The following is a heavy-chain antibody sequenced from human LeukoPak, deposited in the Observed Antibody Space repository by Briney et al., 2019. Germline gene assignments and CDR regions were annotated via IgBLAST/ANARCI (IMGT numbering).Heavy chain of an antibody. J-gene: IGHJ4*02. Sequence: TGGSLRLSCAASGFTFSSYAMHWVRQAPGKGLEYVSAISSNGGSTYYANSVKGRFTISRDNSKNTLYLQMGSLRAEGMAVYYCARSGIVGATTSPLDYWGQGTLVTVSS. D-gene: IGHD1-26*01. CDR2: ISSNGGST. CDR3: ARSGIVGATTSPLDY. V-gene: IGHV3-64*01. CDR1: GFTFSSYA.